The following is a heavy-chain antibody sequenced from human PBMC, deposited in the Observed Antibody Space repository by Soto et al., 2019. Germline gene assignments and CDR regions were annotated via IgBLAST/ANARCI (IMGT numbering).Heavy chain of an antibody. V-gene: IGHV3-9*01. Sequence: PVGSLRLSCAASGFTFDDYAMHWVRQPPSQGLEWVSGISSDSGNIFYADSVKGRFTISRDNAKNSLYLQVDSLRTDDTALYYCAKGTESGGHEYYFDSWGQGILVTVSS. J-gene: IGHJ4*02. CDR1: GFTFDDYA. D-gene: IGHD2-15*01. CDR2: ISSDSGNI. CDR3: AKGTESGGHEYYFDS.